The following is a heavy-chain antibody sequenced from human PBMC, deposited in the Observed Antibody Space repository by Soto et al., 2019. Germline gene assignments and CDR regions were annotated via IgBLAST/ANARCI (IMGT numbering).Heavy chain of an antibody. J-gene: IGHJ4*02. CDR3: ASQYYYDSSGSQTFDY. CDR1: GGSMISYY. CDR2: MYHSGST. D-gene: IGHD3-22*01. Sequence: SETLSLTCTVSGGSMISYYWSWIRQPPGRGLEWIGYMYHSGSTYYNPSLKSRVTISIDRSKNQFSLKLSSVTAADTAVYYCASQYYYDSSGSQTFDYWGQGTQVTVSS. V-gene: IGHV4-59*12.